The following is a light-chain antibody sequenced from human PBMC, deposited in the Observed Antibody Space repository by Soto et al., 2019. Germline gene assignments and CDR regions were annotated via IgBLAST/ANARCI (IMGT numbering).Light chain of an antibody. CDR1: QTISSW. CDR3: LQHNSYPRT. CDR2: KAS. V-gene: IGKV1-5*03. Sequence: DIQMTQSPSTLSGSVGDRVTITCRASQTISSWLAWYQQKAGKAPKLLIYKASTLKSGVPSRFSGSGSGTEFTLTISSLQPDDFATYYCLQHNSYPRTFGKGTKVDLK. J-gene: IGKJ1*01.